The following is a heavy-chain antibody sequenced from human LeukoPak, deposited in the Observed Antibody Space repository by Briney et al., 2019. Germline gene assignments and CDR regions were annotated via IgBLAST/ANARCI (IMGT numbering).Heavy chain of an antibody. CDR3: ARGVDPDAFDI. Sequence: SETLSPTCAVYGGSFSGYYWSWIRQPPGKGLEWIGEINHSGSTNYNPSLKSRVTISVDTSKNQFSLKLSSVTAADTAVYYCARGVDPDAFDIWGQGTMVTVSS. V-gene: IGHV4-34*01. J-gene: IGHJ3*02. D-gene: IGHD5-12*01. CDR2: INHSGST. CDR1: GGSFSGYY.